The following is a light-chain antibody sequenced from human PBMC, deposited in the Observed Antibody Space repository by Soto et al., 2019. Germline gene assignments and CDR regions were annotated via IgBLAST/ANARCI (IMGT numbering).Light chain of an antibody. CDR3: QQYYSTPPT. CDR2: WAS. Sequence: DIVMTQSPDSLAVSLGEWATINCKSSQSVLYSSNNKNYLAWYQQKPGQPPKLLIYWASTRESGVPDRFSGSGSGTDFPLTISSLQAEDVAVYYCQQYYSTPPTFGQGTKVEIK. V-gene: IGKV4-1*01. J-gene: IGKJ1*01. CDR1: QSVLYSSNNKNY.